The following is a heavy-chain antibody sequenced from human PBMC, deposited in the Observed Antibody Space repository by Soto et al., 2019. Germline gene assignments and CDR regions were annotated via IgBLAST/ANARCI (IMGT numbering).Heavy chain of an antibody. J-gene: IGHJ5*02. CDR1: GFSVSSNY. CDR3: GMRRHPRGTVGANYWRGT. Sequence: GGSLRLSCAISGFSVSSNYLSWVRQAPGKGLEWVSVHYSGGSTYYADSVQGRFTISRDKSNNTLYLQMRRVRAEDTAVYFCGMRRHPRGTVGANYWRGTCGKRTQVTVAS. CDR2: HYSGGST. V-gene: IGHV3-53*01. D-gene: IGHD1-26*01.